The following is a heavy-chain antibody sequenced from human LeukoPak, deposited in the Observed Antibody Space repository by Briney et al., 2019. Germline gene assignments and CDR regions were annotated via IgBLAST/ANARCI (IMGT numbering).Heavy chain of an antibody. V-gene: IGHV3-30*18. CDR1: GFIFSSHG. CDR2: SSYDRRNE. Sequence: SLKLSCAGSGFIFSSHGLHWVRQAPGKRLEWMAISSYDRRNENYAESVKGRFTISRDNSKKALYLQMSSLRPEDTAVYYCAKDDADWSEGFYWGQGTLVTVSP. J-gene: IGHJ4*02. CDR3: AKDDADWSEGFY. D-gene: IGHD3-3*01.